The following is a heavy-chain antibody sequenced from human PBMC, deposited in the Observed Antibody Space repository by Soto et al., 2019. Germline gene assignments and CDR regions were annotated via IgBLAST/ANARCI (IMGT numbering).Heavy chain of an antibody. CDR2: IIPIFGTT. D-gene: IGHD1-1*01. CDR1: GGTFGSNA. CDR3: AREGYTFGPGEVRGAFDI. Sequence: QVQLVQSGAEVRGPGSSVKVSCKASGGTFGSNAITWVRQAPGQGLEWMGNIIPIFGTTNNAQKFQGRVTITADEXTXTXNMELSSLSSEDTDVYYCAREGYTFGPGEVRGAFDIWGQGTVVTVSS. V-gene: IGHV1-69*15. J-gene: IGHJ3*02.